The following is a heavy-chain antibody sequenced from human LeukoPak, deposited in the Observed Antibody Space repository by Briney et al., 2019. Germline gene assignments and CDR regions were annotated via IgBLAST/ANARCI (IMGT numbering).Heavy chain of an antibody. V-gene: IGHV3-53*01. Sequence: GGSLILSCAASGVTVSNNFMSWVRQAPGKGLEWVSVIYGGGSTYYADSVKGRFTISRDNSKNTLYLQMNSLRAEDTAIYYCARDFGSLEDYFDYWGQGTLVTVSS. CDR2: IYGGGST. CDR3: ARDFGSLEDYFDY. CDR1: GVTVSNNF. J-gene: IGHJ4*02. D-gene: IGHD3-10*01.